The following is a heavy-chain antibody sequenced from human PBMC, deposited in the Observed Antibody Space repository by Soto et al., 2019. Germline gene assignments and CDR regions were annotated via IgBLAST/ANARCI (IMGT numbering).Heavy chain of an antibody. CDR2: IYYSGST. V-gene: IGHV4-31*03. CDR3: ARVKRFLEWLSLDY. Sequence: SETLSLTCTVSGGSISSGGYYWSWIRQHPGKGLEWIGYIYYSGSTYYNPSLKSRVTISVDTSKNQFSLKLSSVTAADTAVYYCARVKRFLEWLSLDYWGQGTLVTVSS. CDR1: GGSISSGGYY. D-gene: IGHD3-3*01. J-gene: IGHJ4*02.